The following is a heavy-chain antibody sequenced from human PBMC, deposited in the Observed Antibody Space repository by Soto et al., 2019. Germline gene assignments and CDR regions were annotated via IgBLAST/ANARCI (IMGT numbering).Heavy chain of an antibody. CDR3: ARDFTDSSGPTLGMGV. CDR2: IYYSGST. CDR1: GGSISSGGYY. V-gene: IGHV4-31*03. J-gene: IGHJ6*02. Sequence: QVQLQESGPGLVKPSQTLSLTCTVSGGSISSGGYYWSWIRQHPGKGLEWIGYIYYSGSTYYNPYLKSRVTISVDTSKDQFSLKLSSVTAADTAVYYCARDFTDSSGPTLGMGVWGQGTTVTVSS. D-gene: IGHD6-19*01.